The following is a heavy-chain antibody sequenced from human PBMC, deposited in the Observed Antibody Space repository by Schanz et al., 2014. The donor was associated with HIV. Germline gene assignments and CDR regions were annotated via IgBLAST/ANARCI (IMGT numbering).Heavy chain of an antibody. CDR1: GKREDEDT. D-gene: IGHD2-2*01. CDR3: AKDLSANIVVVPPAPGDSSFFVDV. CDR2: IGWNSGSV. J-gene: IGHJ6*02. Sequence: EVQLVESGGGWVQPGREGRRGGGASGKREDEDTMHWVRQAPGKGLEWVSGIGWNSGSVGYADSVKGRFTISRDNAKNSLFLQMHSLRAEDTALYYCAKDLSANIVVVPPAPGDSSFFVDVWGQGTTVTVSS. V-gene: IGHV3-9*01.